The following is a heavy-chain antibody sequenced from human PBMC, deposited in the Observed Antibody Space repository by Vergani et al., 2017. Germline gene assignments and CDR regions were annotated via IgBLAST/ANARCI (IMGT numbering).Heavy chain of an antibody. CDR1: GFTFSSYA. V-gene: IGHV3-23*01. D-gene: IGHD4-23*01. CDR2: ISGSGGST. CDR3: ARVRGYGGNSGYFDY. J-gene: IGHJ4*02. Sequence: EVQLLESGGGLVQPGGSLRLSCAASGFTFSSYAMSWVRQAPGKGLEWVSAISGSGGSTYYADSVKGRFTISRDNAKNSLYLQMNSLRAEDTAVYYCARVRGYGGNSGYFDYWGQGTLVTVSS.